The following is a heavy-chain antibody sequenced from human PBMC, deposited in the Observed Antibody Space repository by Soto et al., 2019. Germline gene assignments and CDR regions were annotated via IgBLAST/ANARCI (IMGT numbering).Heavy chain of an antibody. Sequence: QVQLVQSGAEVKKPGSSVKVSCKASGGTFSSYAISWVRQAPGQGLEWMGGIIPIFGTANYAQKFQGRVTITADESTSTAYMELSSLRSEDTAVYYCASRAKRGYSGYDLSHGGMDVWGQGTTVTVSS. J-gene: IGHJ6*02. CDR1: GGTFSSYA. D-gene: IGHD5-12*01. CDR3: ASRAKRGYSGYDLSHGGMDV. V-gene: IGHV1-69*01. CDR2: IIPIFGTA.